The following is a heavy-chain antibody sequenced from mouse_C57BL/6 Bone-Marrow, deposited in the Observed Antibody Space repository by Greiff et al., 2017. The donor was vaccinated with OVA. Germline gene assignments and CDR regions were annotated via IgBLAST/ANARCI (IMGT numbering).Heavy chain of an antibody. CDR2: ISYDGSN. CDR1: GYSITSGYY. Sequence: EVHLVESGPGLVKPSQSLSLTCSVTGYSITSGYYWNWIRQFPGNKLEWMGYISYDGSNNYNPSLKNRISITRDTSKNQFFLKLKSVTTEDTATYYCARDEGYYYGSSYDWYFDVWGTGTTVTVSS. CDR3: ARDEGYYYGSSYDWYFDV. D-gene: IGHD1-1*01. V-gene: IGHV3-6*01. J-gene: IGHJ1*03.